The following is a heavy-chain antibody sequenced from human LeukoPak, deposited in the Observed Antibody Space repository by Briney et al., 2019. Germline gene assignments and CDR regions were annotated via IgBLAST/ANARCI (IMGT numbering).Heavy chain of an antibody. CDR1: GFTFSSYA. CDR3: ARDGNDGFFDY. D-gene: IGHD3-10*01. V-gene: IGHV3-30*04. CDR2: ISYDGGNK. Sequence: PGGSLRLSCAASGFTFSSYAMHWVRRAPGKGLEWVAVISYDGGNKYYADSVKGRFTISRDNSKNTLYLQMNSLRAEDTAVYYCARDGNDGFFDYWGQGTLVTVSS. J-gene: IGHJ4*02.